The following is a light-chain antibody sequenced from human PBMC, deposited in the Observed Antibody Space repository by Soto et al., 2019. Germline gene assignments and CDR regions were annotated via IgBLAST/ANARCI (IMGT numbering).Light chain of an antibody. V-gene: IGKV1-9*01. CDR2: AAS. CDR1: QVISTS. J-gene: IGKJ5*01. Sequence: EIKLTQSPSFLSPSLGESVTITCRASQVISTSLAWYQVKPGKAPKLLIYAASTLESGVPSRFSATVSGTEFSLTITSLQPEDFATYYCQQLFDSPITFGQGTRLEI. CDR3: QQLFDSPIT.